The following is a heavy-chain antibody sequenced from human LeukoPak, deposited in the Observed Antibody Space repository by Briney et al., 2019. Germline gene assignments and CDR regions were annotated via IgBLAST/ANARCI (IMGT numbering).Heavy chain of an antibody. D-gene: IGHD4-17*01. CDR2: IRSKAYGGTT. CDR3: TREYGHYPCYYGMDV. J-gene: IGHJ6*02. CDR1: RFTFGDYA. V-gene: IGHV3-49*04. Sequence: GGSLRLSCTASRFTFGDYALSWVSQAPGKGLGWVGFIRSKAYGGTTEYAASVKGRFTISRDDSKSIAYLQMDSLKTEDTAVYYCTREYGHYPCYYGMDVWGQGTKVTVSS.